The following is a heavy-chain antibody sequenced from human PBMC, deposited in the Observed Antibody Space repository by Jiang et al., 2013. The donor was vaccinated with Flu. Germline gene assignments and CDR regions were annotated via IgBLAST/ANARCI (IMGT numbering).Heavy chain of an antibody. Sequence: GSGLVKPSQTLSPTCTVSGGSISSGDYYWSWIRQPPGKGLEWIGYIYYSGSTYYNPSLKSRVTISVDTSKNQFSLKLSSVTAADTAVYYCARDATVTTGVGFDYWGQGTLVTVSS. CDR2: IYYSGST. V-gene: IGHV4-30-4*01. J-gene: IGHJ4*02. CDR1: GGSISSGDYY. D-gene: IGHD4-17*01. CDR3: ARDATVTTGVGFDY.